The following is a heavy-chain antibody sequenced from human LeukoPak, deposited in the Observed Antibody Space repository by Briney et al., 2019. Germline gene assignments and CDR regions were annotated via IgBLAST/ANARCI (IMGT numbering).Heavy chain of an antibody. CDR3: APSPRNYGSGSYYKDLDY. J-gene: IGHJ4*02. CDR1: GGSISSSSYY. Sequence: SETLSLTCTVSGGSISSSSYYWGWFRQPPGKGLEWIGSIYYSGSTNYNPSLKSRVTISVDTSKNQLSLKLSSVTAADTAVYYCAPSPRNYGSGSYYKDLDYWGQGTLVTVSS. V-gene: IGHV4-39*07. D-gene: IGHD3-10*01. CDR2: IYYSGST.